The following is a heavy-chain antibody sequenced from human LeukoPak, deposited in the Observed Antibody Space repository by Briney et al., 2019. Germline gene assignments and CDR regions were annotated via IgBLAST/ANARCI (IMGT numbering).Heavy chain of an antibody. J-gene: IGHJ4*02. D-gene: IGHD3-22*01. CDR1: GFTFSSYA. V-gene: IGHV3-23*01. CDR2: ISGSGGST. CDR3: AKDGHYYDSSGTGFDY. Sequence: GGALRLSCAASGFTFSSYAMSWVRQAPGEGLEWVSAISGSGGSTYYADSVKGRFTTSRDNSKNTLYLQMNSLRAEDTAVYYCAKDGHYYDSSGTGFDYWGQGTLVTVSS.